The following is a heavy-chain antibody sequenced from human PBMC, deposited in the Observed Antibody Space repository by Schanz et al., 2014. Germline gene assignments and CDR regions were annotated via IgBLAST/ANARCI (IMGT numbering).Heavy chain of an antibody. Sequence: QVQLVQSAPEVKKPGASVKVSCKASGYSFTTYGLNWVRQAPGRGLEWMGWISAFDDKTDYAQNFQGRLIMTTDTSTSTVYMELRGLRSDDTAVYYCARETTIITGGAFDVWGQGTMVTVSS. CDR2: ISAFDDKT. D-gene: IGHD3-9*01. CDR3: ARETTIITGGAFDV. CDR1: GYSFTTYG. V-gene: IGHV1-18*01. J-gene: IGHJ3*01.